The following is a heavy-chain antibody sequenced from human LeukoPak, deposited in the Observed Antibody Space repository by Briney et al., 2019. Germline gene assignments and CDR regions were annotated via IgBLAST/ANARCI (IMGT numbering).Heavy chain of an antibody. D-gene: IGHD2-21*02. Sequence: ASVNVSFKASVYTFTGYYMHWVRQAPGQGREWMGLINPNSGGKNYAQKFQGRVAMTRDTSISTAYMDVSSLRSEDTAVYYCARDIVATIWHPPVVVTAITDYWGKGTLVTVSS. V-gene: IGHV1-2*02. CDR3: ARDIVATIWHPPVVVTAITDY. CDR2: INPNSGGK. J-gene: IGHJ4*02. CDR1: VYTFTGYY.